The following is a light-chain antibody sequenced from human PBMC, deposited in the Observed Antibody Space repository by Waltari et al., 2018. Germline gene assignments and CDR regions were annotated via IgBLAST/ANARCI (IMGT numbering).Light chain of an antibody. J-gene: IGLJ2*01. CDR3: CSYGSSYTLV. Sequence: ALTQPASVSGSRGQSITISCTGLSDDYDIHNFVYWYQLLPDKAPKLIIYDGAQRPSGVSPRFSASKSGSTASLTISGLQADDEADYFCCSYGSSYTLVFGGGTRLTVL. V-gene: IGLV2-23*03. CDR2: DGA. CDR1: SDDYDIHNF.